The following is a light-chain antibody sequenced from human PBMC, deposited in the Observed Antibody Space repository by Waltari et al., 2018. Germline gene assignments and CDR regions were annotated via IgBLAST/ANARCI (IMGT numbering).Light chain of an antibody. CDR2: KDI. V-gene: IGLV3-25*03. CDR3: QSADSSGTYVI. J-gene: IGLJ2*01. Sequence: SYELTQPPSVSVSPGQTARITSSGDALPTQNAYWYQQKPGQAPVLVIYKDIERPSGIPERFSGSSSGTAVTLTISGVQAEDEADYYCQSADSSGTYVIFGGGTKLTVL. CDR1: ALPTQN.